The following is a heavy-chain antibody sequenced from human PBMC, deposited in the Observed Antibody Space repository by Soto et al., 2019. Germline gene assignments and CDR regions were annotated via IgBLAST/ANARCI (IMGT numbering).Heavy chain of an antibody. V-gene: IGHV1-18*01. Sequence: GASVKVSCKAPGYTFTSYGISWVRQAPGQGLEWMGWVNAYNGNTNYAQKFQGRVTMTTDTSTSTAYMELRSLRSDDTAVYYCARAGYDFWSGSGVYYYYYGMDVWGQGTTVTVSS. J-gene: IGHJ6*02. CDR1: GYTFTSYG. CDR3: ARAGYDFWSGSGVYYYYYGMDV. D-gene: IGHD3-3*01. CDR2: VNAYNGNT.